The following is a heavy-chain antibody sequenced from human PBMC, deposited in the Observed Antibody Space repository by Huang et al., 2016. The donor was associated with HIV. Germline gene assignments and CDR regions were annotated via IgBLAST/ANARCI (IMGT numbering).Heavy chain of an antibody. V-gene: IGHV4-34*02. CDR3: ARDATKNPRGWFDP. D-gene: IGHD3-10*01. Sequence: VHLQQWAPGLLKSAETLSLTGAVYGGSLSGYYWSWLRQPPGKGLEWIGEINHLGSPNYNPSLKSRVSISMDGSKKQFSLKLRSISDADTAVYFCARDATKNPRGWFDPWGQGTLVTVSS. J-gene: IGHJ5*02. CDR2: INHLGSP. CDR1: GGSLSGYY.